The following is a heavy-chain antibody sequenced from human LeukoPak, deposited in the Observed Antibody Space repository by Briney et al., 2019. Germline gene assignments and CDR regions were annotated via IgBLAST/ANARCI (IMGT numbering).Heavy chain of an antibody. CDR2: IYHSGST. CDR3: ARNSTSWSFDL. J-gene: IGHJ2*01. CDR1: GDSISSGYY. D-gene: IGHD3-10*01. Sequence: SETLSLTCDVSGDSISSGYYWGWIRQPPGKGLEWIGTIYHSGSTYYNPSLKSRVTISADTSKNQFSLTLNSVTAADTAVYYCARNSTSWSFDLWAVALWSLSPQ. V-gene: IGHV4-38-2*01.